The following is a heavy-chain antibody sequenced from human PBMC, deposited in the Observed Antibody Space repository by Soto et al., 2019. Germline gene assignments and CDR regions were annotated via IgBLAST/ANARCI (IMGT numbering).Heavy chain of an antibody. CDR2: IYWNGNE. D-gene: IGHD1-1*01. CDR1: GFSFSTTGVG. J-gene: IGHJ6*02. CDR3: AHELSGYYYVMDV. Sequence: QITLRESGPTLVKSTQTLTLTCAYSGFSFSTTGVGVGWFRQPPGQALQWLALIYWNGNERYSPSLNGRLTVTKDTSKNQLLLTMTKVDPVDTATYYCAHELSGYYYVMDVWGPGTNVTVSS. V-gene: IGHV2-5*01.